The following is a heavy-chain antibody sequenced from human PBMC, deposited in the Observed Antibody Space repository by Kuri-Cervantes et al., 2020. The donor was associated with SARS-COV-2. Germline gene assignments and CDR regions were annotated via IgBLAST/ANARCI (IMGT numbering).Heavy chain of an antibody. CDR2: IWYDGSNK. D-gene: IGHD1-26*01. CDR1: GFTLSSYG. J-gene: IGHJ6*02. CDR3: ARELVGATNYYGMDV. Sequence: GGSLRLSCAASGFTLSSYGMHWVRQAPGKGLEWVAVIWYDGSNKYYADSVKGRFTISRDNSKNTLYLQMNSLRAEDTAVYYCARELVGATNYYGMDVWGQGTTVTVSS. V-gene: IGHV3-33*01.